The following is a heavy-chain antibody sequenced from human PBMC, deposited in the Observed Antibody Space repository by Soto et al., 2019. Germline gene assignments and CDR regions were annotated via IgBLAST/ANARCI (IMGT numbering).Heavy chain of an antibody. CDR1: GFTFRSYS. CDR2: ISSSSSYI. D-gene: IGHD5-18*01. J-gene: IGHJ4*02. CDR3: ARDQPGYSYCYGLGY. Sequence: EVQLVESGGGLVKPGGSLRLSCAASGFTFRSYSMNWVRQAPGKGLEWVSSISSSSSYIYYADSVKGRFTISRDNAKNSLYLQMYSLRAEDTAVYYCARDQPGYSYCYGLGYWGQGTLVTVSS. V-gene: IGHV3-21*01.